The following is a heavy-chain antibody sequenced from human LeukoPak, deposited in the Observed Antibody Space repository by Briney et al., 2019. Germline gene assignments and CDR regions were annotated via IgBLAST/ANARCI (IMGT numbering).Heavy chain of an antibody. CDR1: GGSISSYY. CDR3: ARGIVAHEPFDY. CDR2: IYYSGST. Sequence: PETLSLTYTVSGGSISSYYWSWIRQPPGKGLEWIGYIYYSGSTNYNPSLKSRVTISVDTSKNQFSLKLSSVTAADTAAYNCARGIVAHEPFDYWGQGTLVTVSS. J-gene: IGHJ4*02. V-gene: IGHV4-59*01. D-gene: IGHD3-22*01.